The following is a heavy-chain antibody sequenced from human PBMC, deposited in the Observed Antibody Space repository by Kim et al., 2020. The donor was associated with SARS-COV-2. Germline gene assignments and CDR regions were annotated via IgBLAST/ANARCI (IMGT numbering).Heavy chain of an antibody. CDR3: ARRGSGRLFDY. V-gene: IGHV1-18*01. CDR2: T. D-gene: IGHD2-15*01. Sequence: TNYAQKLQGRVTMTTDTSTSTAYMELRSLRSDDTAVYYCARRGSGRLFDYWGQGTLVTVSS. J-gene: IGHJ4*02.